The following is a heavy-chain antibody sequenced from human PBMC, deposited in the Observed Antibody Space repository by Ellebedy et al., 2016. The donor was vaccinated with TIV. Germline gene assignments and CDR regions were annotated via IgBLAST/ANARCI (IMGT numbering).Heavy chain of an antibody. Sequence: GGSLRLXCAASGFTFSMYSMNWVRQTAGKGLEWISYIVGTGTTTYYADSVKGRFTISRDNAKNSLYLQMNSLRDEDTAVYYCARRGNYLGDAFDIWGQGAVAIVSS. CDR2: IVGTGTTT. CDR3: ARRGNYLGDAFDI. CDR1: GFTFSMYS. J-gene: IGHJ3*02. V-gene: IGHV3-48*02. D-gene: IGHD3-16*01.